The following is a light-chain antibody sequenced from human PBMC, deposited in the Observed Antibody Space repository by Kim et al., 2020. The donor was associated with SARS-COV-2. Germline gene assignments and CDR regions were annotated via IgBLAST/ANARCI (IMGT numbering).Light chain of an antibody. J-gene: IGLJ2*01. CDR2: RDN. CDR3: QVWDDSAIL. V-gene: IGLV3-9*01. Sequence: VALGQTARITCGGNNIGSEYVHWYQQKPGQAPVLVIYRDNNRPSGIPERFSGSKSGNTATLTISRAQVGDEADYYCQVWDDSAILFGGGTQLTVL. CDR1: NIGSEY.